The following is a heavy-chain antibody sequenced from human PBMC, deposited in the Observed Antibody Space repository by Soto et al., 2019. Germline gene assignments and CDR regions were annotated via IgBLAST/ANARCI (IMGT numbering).Heavy chain of an antibody. CDR3: ARIPRAAAGPQYYYYYGMDV. CDR2: IFSNDEK. J-gene: IGHJ6*02. D-gene: IGHD6-13*01. V-gene: IGHV2-26*01. CDR1: GFSLSNARMG. Sequence: SGPTLVNPTETLTLTCTVSGFSLSNARMGVSWIRQPPGKALEWLAHIFSNDEKSYSTSLKSRLTISKDTSKSQVVLTMTNMDPVDTATYYCARIPRAAAGPQYYYYYGMDVWGQGTTVTVS.